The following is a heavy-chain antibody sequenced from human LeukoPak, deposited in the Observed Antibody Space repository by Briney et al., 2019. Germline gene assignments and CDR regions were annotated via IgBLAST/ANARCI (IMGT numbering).Heavy chain of an antibody. CDR3: AIRDYGDYWYYFDY. Sequence: GASVKVSCKASVYTFTGYYMHWVRQAPGQGLEWMGWINPNSGGTNYAQKFQGRVTMTRDTSISTAYMELSRLRSDDTAVYYCAIRDYGDYWYYFDYWSQGTLVTVSS. CDR1: VYTFTGYY. J-gene: IGHJ4*02. CDR2: INPNSGGT. D-gene: IGHD4-17*01. V-gene: IGHV1-2*02.